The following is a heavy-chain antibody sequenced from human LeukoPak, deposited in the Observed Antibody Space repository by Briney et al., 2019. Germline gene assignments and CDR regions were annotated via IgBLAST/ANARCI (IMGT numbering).Heavy chain of an antibody. CDR3: ARVGDILTGYYPFDY. Sequence: GGSLRLSCAASGFTFSSYAMSWVRQAPGKGLEWVSAISGSGSTIYYADSVKGRFTISRDNAKNSLYLQMNSLRAEDTAVYYCARVGDILTGYYPFDYWAQGTLVTVSS. J-gene: IGHJ4*02. V-gene: IGHV3-23*01. CDR2: ISGSGSTI. CDR1: GFTFSSYA. D-gene: IGHD3-9*01.